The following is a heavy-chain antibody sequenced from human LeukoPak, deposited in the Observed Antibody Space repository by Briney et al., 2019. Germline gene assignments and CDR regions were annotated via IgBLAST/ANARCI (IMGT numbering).Heavy chain of an antibody. CDR1: GFTFSSYS. CDR3: ARDFPYARVVTKTRPYYMDV. J-gene: IGHJ6*03. D-gene: IGHD2-21*02. CDR2: ISSSSSYI. V-gene: IGHV3-21*01. Sequence: PGGSLRLSCAASGFTFSSYSMNWVRQAPGKGLEWVSSISSSSSYIYYADSVKGRFTISRDNAKNSLYLQMNSLRAEDTAVYYCARDFPYARVVTKTRPYYMDVWGKGTTVTVSS.